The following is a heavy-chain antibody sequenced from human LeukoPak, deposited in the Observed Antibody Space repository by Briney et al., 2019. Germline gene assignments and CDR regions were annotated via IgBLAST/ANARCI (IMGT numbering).Heavy chain of an antibody. CDR2: IYYSGST. Sequence: SETLSLTCTVSGGSISTNTYYWGWIRQPPGKGLEWIGYIYYSGSTNYNPSLKSRVTISVDTSKNQFSLKLSSVTAADTAVYYCARGNMVRGVKGYYYYYGMDVWGQGTTVTVSS. J-gene: IGHJ6*02. D-gene: IGHD3-10*01. V-gene: IGHV4-61*05. CDR1: GGSISTNTYY. CDR3: ARGNMVRGVKGYYYYYGMDV.